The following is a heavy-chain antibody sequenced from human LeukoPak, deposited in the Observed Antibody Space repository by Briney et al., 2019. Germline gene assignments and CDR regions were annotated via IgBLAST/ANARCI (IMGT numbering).Heavy chain of an antibody. CDR2: ISGSGGST. D-gene: IGHD1-1*01. J-gene: IGHJ5*02. V-gene: IGHV3-23*01. CDR1: GFTFSSYA. Sequence: GGSLRLSCAASGFTFSSYAMSWVRQAPGKGLEWVSAISGSGGSTYYADSVKGRFTISRDNSKNTLYLQMNSLRSDDTAVYYCARVVDDWNDWFDPWGQGTLVTVSS. CDR3: ARVVDDWNDWFDP.